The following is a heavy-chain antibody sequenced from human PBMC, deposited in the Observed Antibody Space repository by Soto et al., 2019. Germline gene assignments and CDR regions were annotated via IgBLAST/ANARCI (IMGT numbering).Heavy chain of an antibody. D-gene: IGHD1-7*01. CDR3: ARGVGNSAPDY. V-gene: IGHV1-3*01. CDR2: INAGNGNT. Sequence: ASLKVCCKSSGDTFTSYAMHWVRQAPGQRLEWMGWINAGNGNTKYSQKFQGRVTITRDTSASTAYMELSSLRSEDTAVYYCARGVGNSAPDYWGQGTLVTVSS. J-gene: IGHJ4*02. CDR1: GDTFTSYA.